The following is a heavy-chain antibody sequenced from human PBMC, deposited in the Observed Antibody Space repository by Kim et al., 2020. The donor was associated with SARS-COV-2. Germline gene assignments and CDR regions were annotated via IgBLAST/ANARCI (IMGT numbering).Heavy chain of an antibody. CDR3: ARVSALNLGIAVAGTTPSDY. V-gene: IGHV4-59*01. Sequence: SETLSLTCTVSGGSISSYYWSWIRQPPGKGLEWIGYIYYSGSTNYNPSLKSRVTISVDTSKNQFSLKLSSVTAADTAVYYCARVSALNLGIAVAGTTPSDYWGQGTLVTVSS. CDR1: GGSISSYY. CDR2: IYYSGST. J-gene: IGHJ4*02. D-gene: IGHD6-19*01.